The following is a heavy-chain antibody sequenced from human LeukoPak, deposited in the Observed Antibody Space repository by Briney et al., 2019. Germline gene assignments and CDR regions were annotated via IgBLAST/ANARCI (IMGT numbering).Heavy chain of an antibody. CDR3: VRDSPRGVGYGDLDY. J-gene: IGHJ4*02. V-gene: IGHV3-23*01. CDR2: IRASFTP. D-gene: IGHD4-17*01. Sequence: GGSLRLSCAASGFTFANYDMNWVRQAPGKGLEWVSVIRASFTPYYAESVKGRFTISRDNSKNTLYLQMESLRVEDTALYYCVRDSPRGVGYGDLDYWGQGALVTVSS. CDR1: GFTFANYD.